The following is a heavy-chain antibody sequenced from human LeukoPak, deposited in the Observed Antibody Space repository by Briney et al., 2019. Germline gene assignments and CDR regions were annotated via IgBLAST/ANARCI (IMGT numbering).Heavy chain of an antibody. Sequence: SETLSLTCTVSGGSISSYYWSWFRQPPGKGLEWIGYIYYSGSTNYNPSLKSRVTISVHTSKNQFSLELSSVTAADTAVYYCARRGGYYDSSGYRSRLYYYYYMDVWGKGTTVTISS. CDR1: GGSISSYY. J-gene: IGHJ6*03. V-gene: IGHV4-59*01. CDR3: ARRGGYYDSSGYRSRLYYYYYMDV. CDR2: IYYSGST. D-gene: IGHD3-22*01.